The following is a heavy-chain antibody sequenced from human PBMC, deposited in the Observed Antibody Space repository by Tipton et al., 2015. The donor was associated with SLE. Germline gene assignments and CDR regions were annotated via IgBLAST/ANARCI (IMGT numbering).Heavy chain of an antibody. V-gene: IGHV3-74*01. CDR3: ARGQRTFGGIMKVVGASDM. CDR2: LSSDGTST. CDR1: GFTFSTYW. D-gene: IGHD3-16*01. Sequence: SLRLSCAASGFTFSTYWMHWVRHPPGKGLVWVSRLSSDGTSTTYADSVKGRFTISRDNAKNTLYLQMNSLRAEDTAVYYCARGQRTFGGIMKVVGASDMWGQGTMVTVSS. J-gene: IGHJ3*02.